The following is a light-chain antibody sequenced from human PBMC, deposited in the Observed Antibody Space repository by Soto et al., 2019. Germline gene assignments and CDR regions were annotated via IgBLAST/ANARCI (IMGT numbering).Light chain of an antibody. V-gene: IGKV1-13*02. CDR3: HQTKRYPST. CDR2: GAS. J-gene: IGKJ4*01. CDR1: QDISSS. Sequence: AIQLTQSPSSLSATVGDRVTITCRASQDISSSLAWYQQKAGKAPKLLIYGASILQSGVPSGFSGSGFGTDFTLTISSLRAEDFAIYFCHQTKRYPSTFGGGTRVEI.